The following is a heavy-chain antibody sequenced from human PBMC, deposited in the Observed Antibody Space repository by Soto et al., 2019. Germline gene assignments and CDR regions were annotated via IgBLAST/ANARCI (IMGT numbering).Heavy chain of an antibody. D-gene: IGHD2-2*01. J-gene: IGHJ5*02. V-gene: IGHV3-33*01. Sequence: ESGGGVVQPGRSLRLSCAASGFTFSSYGMHWVRQAPGKGLEWVAVIWYDGSNKYYADSVKGRFTISRDNSKNTLYLQMNSLRAEDTAVYYCAREADIVVVPAANWFDPWGQGTLVTVSS. CDR1: GFTFSSYG. CDR2: IWYDGSNK. CDR3: AREADIVVVPAANWFDP.